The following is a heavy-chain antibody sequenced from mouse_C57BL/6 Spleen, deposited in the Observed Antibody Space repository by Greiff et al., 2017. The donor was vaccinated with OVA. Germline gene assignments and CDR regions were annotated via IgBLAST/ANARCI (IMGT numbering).Heavy chain of an antibody. V-gene: IGHV5-17*01. CDR1: GFTFSDYG. D-gene: IGHD1-1*01. CDR3: ARSRYYGSSPYFDY. CDR2: ISSGSSTI. J-gene: IGHJ2*01. Sequence: EVMLVESGGGLVKPGGSLKLSCAASGFTFSDYGMHWVRQAPEKGLEWVAYISSGSSTIYYADTVKGRFTISRDNAKNTLFLQMTSLRSEDTAMYYCARSRYYGSSPYFDYWGQGTTLTVSS.